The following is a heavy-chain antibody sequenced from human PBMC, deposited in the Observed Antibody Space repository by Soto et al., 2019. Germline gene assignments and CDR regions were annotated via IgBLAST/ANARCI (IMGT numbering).Heavy chain of an antibody. Sequence: SLRLSCAASGFTFIFHTMNWVRQAPGKGLEWVSSITSTGGKFYADSVKGRFTISRDNAKDSLYLQMDGLTAEDSAIYYCVKEVEGFDFWGEGTLVTVSS. CDR2: ITSTGGK. CDR1: GFTFIFHT. D-gene: IGHD1-1*01. CDR3: VKEVEGFDF. J-gene: IGHJ4*02. V-gene: IGHV3-21*01.